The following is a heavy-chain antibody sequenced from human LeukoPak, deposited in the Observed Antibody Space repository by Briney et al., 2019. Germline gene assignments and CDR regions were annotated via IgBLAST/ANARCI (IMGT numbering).Heavy chain of an antibody. CDR1: GYSFIGHY. Sequence: ASVKVSCKASGYSFIGHYIHWVRQAPGQGLEWMGWINPNSGGTNYAQRFQGRVTLTRDTSIKTAYMEVSRLTYDDTAVYYCARDPGAVTPYMDVWGKGTTVTISS. J-gene: IGHJ6*03. V-gene: IGHV1-2*02. D-gene: IGHD2-21*02. CDR2: INPNSGGT. CDR3: ARDPGAVTPYMDV.